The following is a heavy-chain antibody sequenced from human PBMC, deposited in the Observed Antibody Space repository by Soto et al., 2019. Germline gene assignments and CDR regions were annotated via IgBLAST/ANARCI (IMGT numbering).Heavy chain of an antibody. CDR1: GGSIRSSAY. J-gene: IGHJ4*02. V-gene: IGHV4-59*08. CDR2: IYYSGST. Sequence: SETLSLTCTVSGGSIRSSAYWGWIRQPPGKGLEWIGNIYYSGSTNYNPSLKSRVTISVDTSKNQFSLKLSSVTAADTAVYYCARRNGYFDYWGQGTLVTVSP. D-gene: IGHD1-1*01. CDR3: ARRNGYFDY.